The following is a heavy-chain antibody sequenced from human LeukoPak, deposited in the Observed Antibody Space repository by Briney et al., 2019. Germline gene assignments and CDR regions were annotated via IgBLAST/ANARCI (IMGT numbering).Heavy chain of an antibody. D-gene: IGHD5-12*01. J-gene: IGHJ4*02. CDR1: GGSISSGDYY. V-gene: IGHV4-30-4*01. Sequence: PSETLSLTCTVSGGSISSGDYYWSWIRQPPGKGLEWIGYIYYSGSTYYNPSLKSRVTISVDTSKNQFSLKLSSVTAADTAVYYCARSDIVATIVNYWGQGTLVTVSS. CDR2: IYYSGST. CDR3: ARSDIVATIVNY.